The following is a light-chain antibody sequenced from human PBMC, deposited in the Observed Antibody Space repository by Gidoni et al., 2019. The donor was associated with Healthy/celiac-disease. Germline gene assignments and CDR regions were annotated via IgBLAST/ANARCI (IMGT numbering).Light chain of an antibody. CDR3: QQSYSTPLT. J-gene: IGKJ4*01. V-gene: IGKV1-39*01. CDR1: QRISSY. CDR2: AAS. Sequence: DIQRTQSPSSRSASVGDRVTITCRASQRISSYLNWYQQKPGKAPKLLIYAASSLQSGVPSRFSGSGSATDFPLTISRLQPEDFATYYCQQSYSTPLTFGAGTKVEIK.